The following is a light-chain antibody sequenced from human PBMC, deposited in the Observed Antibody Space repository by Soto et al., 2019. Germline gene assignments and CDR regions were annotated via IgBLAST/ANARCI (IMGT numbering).Light chain of an antibody. J-gene: IGKJ4*01. CDR3: HQRSNWPLT. Sequence: EVVLTQSPDTLSLSPGGSATLPCRASQSVSSYLAWYQQRPGQALRLLIYDVSKRATGIPARFSGSGSRTDFTLTITSLEPEDFAIYFCHQRSNWPLTFGGGTKLEIK. V-gene: IGKV3-11*01. CDR2: DVS. CDR1: QSVSSY.